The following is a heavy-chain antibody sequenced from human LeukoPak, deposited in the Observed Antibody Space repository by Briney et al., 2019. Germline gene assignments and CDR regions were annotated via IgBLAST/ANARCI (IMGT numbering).Heavy chain of an antibody. CDR2: ISSGSSTI. J-gene: IGHJ6*03. D-gene: IGHD3/OR15-3a*01. CDR1: GFTFSDYN. CDR3: ARVYRNEEDFWTPNNYMDV. Sequence: GGSLRLSCAASGFTFSDYNMNWVRQAPGKGLEWASYISSGSSTIDYADSVKGRFTISRDNAKNSLYLQMNSLRAEDTAVYYCARVYRNEEDFWTPNNYMDVWGNGTTVTVSS. V-gene: IGHV3-48*01.